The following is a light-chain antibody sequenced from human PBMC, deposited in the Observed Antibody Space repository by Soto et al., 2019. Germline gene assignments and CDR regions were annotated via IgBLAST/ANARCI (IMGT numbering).Light chain of an antibody. J-gene: IGKJ3*01. V-gene: IGKV3-15*01. CDR1: QSVTTN. CDR2: GAS. Sequence: ELVMTQSPGSLSMSPGERATLSCRASQSVTTNLAWYQQRPGQGPRLLIYGASTRATDIPARFSGSGSGTEFTLTISGLQSEDFATYYCQQYHDWPRTFGPGTKVEIK. CDR3: QQYHDWPRT.